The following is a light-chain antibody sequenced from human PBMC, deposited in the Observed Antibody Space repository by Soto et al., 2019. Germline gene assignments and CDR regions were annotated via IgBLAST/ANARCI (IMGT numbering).Light chain of an antibody. CDR2: RND. J-gene: IGLJ2*01. V-gene: IGLV1-47*01. CDR3: SAWDDSLTGVI. CDR1: SSNIGNNF. Sequence: QSVLTQPPSASETPGQRVTISCSGSSSNIGNNFIYWYQHLPGTAPKLLIYRNDQRPSGVPDRFSGSKSDTSASRAISGLRSEEEDDYYCSAWDDSLTGVIFGGGTKLTVL.